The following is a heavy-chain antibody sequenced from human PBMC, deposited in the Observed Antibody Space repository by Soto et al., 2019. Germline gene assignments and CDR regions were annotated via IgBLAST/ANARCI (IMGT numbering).Heavy chain of an antibody. CDR3: ARGLATTEYYYYYYMDV. J-gene: IGHJ6*03. CDR2: IYYSGST. V-gene: IGHV4-31*03. Sequence: SETLSLTCTVSGGSISSGGYYWSWIRQHPGKGLEWIGYIYYSGSTYYNPSLKSRVTISVDTSKNLFSLKLSSVTAADTAVYYCARGLATTEYYYYYYMDVWGKGTTVTVSS. D-gene: IGHD5-12*01. CDR1: GGSISSGGYY.